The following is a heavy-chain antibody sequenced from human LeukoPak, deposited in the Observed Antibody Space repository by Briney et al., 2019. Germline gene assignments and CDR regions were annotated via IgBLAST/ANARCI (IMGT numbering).Heavy chain of an antibody. CDR2: INHSGST. CDR1: GGSFSGYY. V-gene: IGHV4-34*01. D-gene: IGHD3-10*01. J-gene: IGHJ5*02. CDR3: ARGMYYYGSGNPSNWFDP. Sequence: SETLSLTCAVYGGSFSGYYWSWIRQPPGKGLEWIGEINHSGSTNYNPSLKSRVTISVDTSKNQFSLKLSSVTAADMAVYYCARGMYYYGSGNPSNWFDPWGQGTLVTVSS.